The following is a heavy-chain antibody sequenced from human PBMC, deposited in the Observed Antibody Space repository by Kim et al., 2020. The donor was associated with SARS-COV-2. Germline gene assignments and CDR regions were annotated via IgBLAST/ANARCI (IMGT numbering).Heavy chain of an antibody. D-gene: IGHD6-19*01. CDR2: IKQDGSEK. Sequence: GGSLRLSCVASRFTFSGYWMTWVRQAPGKGLEWVANIKQDGSEKWYADSVKGRFTISRDNAKNSLYLQLNSLRAEDTAVYYCARDIGETYSGGWDDALD. CDR3: ARDIGETYSGGWDDALD. V-gene: IGHV3-7*01. CDR1: RFTFSGYW. J-gene: IGHJ3*02.